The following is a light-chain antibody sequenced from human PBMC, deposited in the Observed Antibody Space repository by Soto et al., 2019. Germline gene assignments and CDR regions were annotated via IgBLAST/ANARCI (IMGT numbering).Light chain of an antibody. J-gene: IGLJ3*02. CDR3: AAWDGSLNVVL. CDR2: SSN. CDR1: SSNIGTNT. Sequence: QSVLTQPPSASGTPGQRVTISCSGSSSNIGTNTVNWYQQFPRSAPKLLMYSSNQRPSGVPGRFSGSKSGTSASLAISGLQSEDEADYYCAAWDGSLNVVLFGGGTKVTVL. V-gene: IGLV1-44*01.